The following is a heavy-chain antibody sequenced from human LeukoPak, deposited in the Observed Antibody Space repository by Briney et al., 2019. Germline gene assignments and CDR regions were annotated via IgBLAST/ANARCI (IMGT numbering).Heavy chain of an antibody. D-gene: IGHD6-19*01. J-gene: IGHJ4*02. V-gene: IGHV3-7*03. CDR3: AREQWLVRGGGYFDY. Sequence: GGSLRLSCVASGFTFSSYWMSWVRHVPGKGLEWVGNVNHDGREKYYVDSVKGRFTISRDNGKNSLYLQTNNLRAEDTAVYHCAREQWLVRGGGYFDYWGQGTLVTVSS. CDR1: GFTFSSYW. CDR2: VNHDGREK.